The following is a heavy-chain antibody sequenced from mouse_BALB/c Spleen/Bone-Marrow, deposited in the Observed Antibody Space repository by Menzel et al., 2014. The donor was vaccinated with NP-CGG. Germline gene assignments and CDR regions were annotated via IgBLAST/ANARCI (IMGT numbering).Heavy chain of an antibody. Sequence: EVKLVESGGGLVQPGGSLKLPCAASGFTFSSYTMSWVRQTPEKRLEWVAYISNGGGSTYYPDTVKGRFTISRDNAKNTLYLQMSRLKSEDTAMYYCARQIYFPYFDYWGQGTTLTVSS. CDR1: GFTFSSYT. J-gene: IGHJ2*01. V-gene: IGHV5-12-2*01. CDR3: ARQIYFPYFDY. CDR2: ISNGGGST. D-gene: IGHD2-1*01.